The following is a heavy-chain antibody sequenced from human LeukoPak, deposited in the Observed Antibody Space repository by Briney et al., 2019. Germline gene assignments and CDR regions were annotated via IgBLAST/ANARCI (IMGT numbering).Heavy chain of an antibody. CDR1: GYSITELS. V-gene: IGHV1-24*01. J-gene: IGHJ4*02. CDR3: ATGTHYDLLPF. D-gene: IGHD3-9*01. CDR2: FDPGSGEI. Sequence: ASVKVSCKGSGYSITELSTHWVRQAPGKGLEWMGGFDPGSGEIIYEQKFQDRVTMTEDTSTDTAYMELSSLRSEDTALYYCATGTHYDLLPFWGQGNLVTVSS.